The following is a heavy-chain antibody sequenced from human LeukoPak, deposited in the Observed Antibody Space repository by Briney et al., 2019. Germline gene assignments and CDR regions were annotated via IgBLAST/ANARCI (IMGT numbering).Heavy chain of an antibody. CDR2: IYYSGST. Sequence: SETLSLTCTVSGGSISSNTYYWSWIRQPPGKGLEWIGYIYYSGSTYYNPSLKSRGTVSLDTSKNQFSLRLSSVTVADTAVYYCARAIASSGSRLFDYWGQGTLVTVSS. D-gene: IGHD3-10*01. CDR1: GGSISSNTYY. V-gene: IGHV4-30-4*01. CDR3: ARAIASSGSRLFDY. J-gene: IGHJ4*02.